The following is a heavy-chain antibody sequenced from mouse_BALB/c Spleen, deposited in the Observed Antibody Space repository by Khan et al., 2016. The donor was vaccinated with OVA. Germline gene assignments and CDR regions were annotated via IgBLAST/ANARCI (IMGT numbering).Heavy chain of an antibody. J-gene: IGHJ3*01. CDR3: TREGVDGSSVAY. V-gene: IGHV1-69*02. CDR2: IYPSDSYT. CDR1: GYTFTNYW. Sequence: QVRLQQSGTELVRPGASVKLSCKASGYTFTNYWLNWVKQRPGQGLEWIGNIYPSDSYTNYNQQFKDKATLTVDKSSSTASMQLSSPTAEYSAGDYWTREGVDGSSVAYWGQGTLCTVAA. D-gene: IGHD1-1*02.